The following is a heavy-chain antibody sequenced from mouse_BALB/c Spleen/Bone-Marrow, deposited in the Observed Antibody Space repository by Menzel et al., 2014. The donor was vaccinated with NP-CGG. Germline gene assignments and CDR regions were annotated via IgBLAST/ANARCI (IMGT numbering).Heavy chain of an antibody. V-gene: IGHV1-4*02. CDR1: GYTFTSYT. CDR3: GGQDGYYGGFAY. J-gene: IGHJ3*01. D-gene: IGHD2-3*01. Sequence: VQLQESAAELARPGASVKMSCKASGYTFTSYTMHWVKQRPGQGLEWIGYINPSSGYTEYNQKFKDKTTLTVDKSSSTAHMELLSLTSEDSAVYYCGGQDGYYGGFAYWGQGTLVTVSA. CDR2: INPSSGYT.